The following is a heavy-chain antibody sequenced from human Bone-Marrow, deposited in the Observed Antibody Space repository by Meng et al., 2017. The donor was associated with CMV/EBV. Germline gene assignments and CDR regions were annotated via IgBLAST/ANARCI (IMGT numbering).Heavy chain of an antibody. CDR3: ARDKASSYYYYGYYFDY. CDR2: IKQDGSEK. D-gene: IGHD3-22*01. V-gene: IGHV3-7*01. CDR1: GFTFSSYW. Sequence: GGSLRLSCAASGFTFSSYWMSWVRQAPGKGLEWVANIKQDGSEKYYVDSVKGRFTISRDNAKNSLYLQMNSLRAEDTAVYYCARDKASSYYYYGYYFDYWGQGTRVTVSS. J-gene: IGHJ4*02.